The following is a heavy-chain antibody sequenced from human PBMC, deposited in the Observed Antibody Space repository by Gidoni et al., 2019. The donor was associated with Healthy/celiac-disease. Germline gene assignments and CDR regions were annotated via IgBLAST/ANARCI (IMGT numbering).Heavy chain of an antibody. CDR2: IYPVDSDT. D-gene: IGHD2-15*01. Sequence: EVQLVQSGAEVKKPGESLKISCKGSGYSFTSDWIGWVRQMPGNGLEWLGIIYPVDSDTRYSPSFQGQVTISADKSISTAYLQWSSLKASDTAMYYCARQICSGGSCYSFDYWGQGTLVTVSS. CDR1: GYSFTSDW. CDR3: ARQICSGGSCYSFDY. V-gene: IGHV5-51*01. J-gene: IGHJ4*02.